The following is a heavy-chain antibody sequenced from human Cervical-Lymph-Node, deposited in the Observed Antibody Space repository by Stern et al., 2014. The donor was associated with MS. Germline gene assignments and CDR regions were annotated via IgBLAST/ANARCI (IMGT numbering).Heavy chain of an antibody. V-gene: IGHV3-30*18. J-gene: IGHJ5*02. CDR2: ISADGTLK. CDR1: GFTFSAYG. D-gene: IGHD1-20*01. CDR3: AKGDNWRRLNP. Sequence: VQLVKSGGGVVQPGRSLRLSCAASGFTFSAYGMHWVRQAPGKGLEWVAVISADGTLKFYGDSVKGRFTISRDNSKNTLFLQMNSLRAEDTAVYYCAKGDNWRRLNPWGQGTLVTVSS.